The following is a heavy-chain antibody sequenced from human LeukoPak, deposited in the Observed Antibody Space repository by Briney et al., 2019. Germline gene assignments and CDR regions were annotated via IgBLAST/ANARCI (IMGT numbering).Heavy chain of an antibody. CDR3: ACLWFGEEILDY. Sequence: SETLSLTCAVYGGSFSDYYWSWIRQPPGKGLEWIGEINHSGSTNCNPSLKSRVTISLDTSKNQFSLKLGSVTAADTAVYYCACLWFGEEILDYWGQGTPVTVSS. CDR2: INHSGST. D-gene: IGHD3-10*01. CDR1: GGSFSDYY. J-gene: IGHJ4*02. V-gene: IGHV4-34*01.